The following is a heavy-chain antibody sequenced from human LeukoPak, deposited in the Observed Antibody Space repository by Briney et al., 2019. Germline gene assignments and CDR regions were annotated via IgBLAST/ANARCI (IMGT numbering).Heavy chain of an antibody. J-gene: IGHJ3*02. CDR3: ARVTYSTSSAFDI. Sequence: GGSLRLSCAASGFTFSSYAMHWVRQAPGKGLEWVAVISYDGSNKYYADSVKGRFTISRDNSKNTLYLQMNSLRAEDTAVYYCARVTYSTSSAFDIWGQGTTVTVSS. CDR2: ISYDGSNK. CDR1: GFTFSSYA. D-gene: IGHD6-6*01. V-gene: IGHV3-30*07.